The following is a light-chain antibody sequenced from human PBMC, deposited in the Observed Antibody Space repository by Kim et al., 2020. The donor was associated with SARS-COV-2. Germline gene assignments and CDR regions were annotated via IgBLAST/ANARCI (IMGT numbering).Light chain of an antibody. Sequence: EIVLTQSPGTLSLSPGERATLSCRASQSVSGSYLAWYQQKPGQAPRLLIYGASSRATGIPDRFSGSGSGTDFTLTISRLEPEDFAVYYCQQYGSSYTFGQGTKLEI. J-gene: IGKJ2*01. V-gene: IGKV3-20*01. CDR3: QQYGSSYT. CDR1: QSVSGSY. CDR2: GAS.